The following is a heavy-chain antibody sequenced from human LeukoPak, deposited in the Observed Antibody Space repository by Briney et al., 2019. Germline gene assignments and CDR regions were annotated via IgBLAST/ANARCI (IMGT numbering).Heavy chain of an antibody. CDR1: GGTFSNYT. CDR3: ARKTGDDAFDI. Sequence: ASVKVSCKASGGTFSNYTISWVRQAPGQGLEWMGEIIPIFGTANYAQKFQGRVTITADESTSTAYMELRSLRSDDTAVYYCARKTGDDAFDIWGQGTMVTVSS. D-gene: IGHD7-27*01. CDR2: IIPIFGTA. V-gene: IGHV1-69*13. J-gene: IGHJ3*02.